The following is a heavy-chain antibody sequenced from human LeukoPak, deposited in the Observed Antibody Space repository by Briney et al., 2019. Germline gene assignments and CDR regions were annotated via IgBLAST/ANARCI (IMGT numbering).Heavy chain of an antibody. Sequence: ASVKVSCKAAGGTISNYVISWVRQAPGQGLEWMGGIIPIFTTANYAQKFQGRVTITADESTSTAYMELSSLRSEDTAVYYCARDPLYYDSSGYSYWGQGTLVTVSS. V-gene: IGHV1-69*13. CDR2: IIPIFTTA. CDR1: GGTISNYV. J-gene: IGHJ4*02. D-gene: IGHD3-22*01. CDR3: ARDPLYYDSSGYSY.